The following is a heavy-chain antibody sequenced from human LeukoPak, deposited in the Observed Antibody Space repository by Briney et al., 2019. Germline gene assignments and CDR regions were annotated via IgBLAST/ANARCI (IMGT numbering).Heavy chain of an antibody. J-gene: IGHJ4*02. CDR2: ISSSSSTI. D-gene: IGHD3-22*01. Sequence: GGSLRLSCAASGCTFSSYSTNWVRQAPGKGLEWVSYISSSSSTIYYADSVKGRFTISRDNAKNSLYLQMNSLRDEDTAVYYCASAEHDSSGLPFDYWGQGTLVTVSS. V-gene: IGHV3-48*02. CDR1: GCTFSSYS. CDR3: ASAEHDSSGLPFDY.